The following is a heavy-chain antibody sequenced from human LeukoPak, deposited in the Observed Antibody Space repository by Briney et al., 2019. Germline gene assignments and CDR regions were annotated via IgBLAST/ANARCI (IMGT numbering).Heavy chain of an antibody. V-gene: IGHV3-30*18. CDR3: AKRGTLVGATTFDY. CDR2: ISYDGSNK. D-gene: IGHD1-26*01. Sequence: PGGSLRLSCAASGFTFSSYGMHWVRQAPGKGLEWVAVISYDGSNKYYADSVKGRFTISRDNSKNTLYLQMNSLRAEDTAVYYCAKRGTLVGATTFDYWGQGTLVTVSS. CDR1: GFTFSSYG. J-gene: IGHJ4*02.